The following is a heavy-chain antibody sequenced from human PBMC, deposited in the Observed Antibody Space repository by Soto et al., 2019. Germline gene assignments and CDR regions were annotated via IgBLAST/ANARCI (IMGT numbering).Heavy chain of an antibody. CDR1: GFTFSSYW. CDR3: ARETLAYCGGDCFG. D-gene: IGHD2-21*02. CDR2: INSDGSST. Sequence: GGSLRLSCAASGFTFSSYWMHWVRQAPGKGLVWVSRINSDGSSTSYADSVKGRFTISRDNAKNTLYLQMNSLRAEDTAVYYCARETLAYCGGDCFGWGQGTLVTVSS. J-gene: IGHJ4*02. V-gene: IGHV3-74*01.